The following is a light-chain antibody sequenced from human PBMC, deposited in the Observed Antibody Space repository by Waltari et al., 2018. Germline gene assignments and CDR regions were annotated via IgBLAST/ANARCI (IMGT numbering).Light chain of an antibody. CDR2: SAS. CDR3: QQYATSPFT. Sequence: EVAMTQSPGTLSLSPGERATLSCRASQSVSSSGDYLAWYQQKPGQAPRLLIYSASSRATGISDRFSGSGSGTDFTLTINRVEPEDFAVYYCQQYATSPFTFGPGTKVEIK. CDR1: QSVSSSGDY. J-gene: IGKJ3*01. V-gene: IGKV3-20*01.